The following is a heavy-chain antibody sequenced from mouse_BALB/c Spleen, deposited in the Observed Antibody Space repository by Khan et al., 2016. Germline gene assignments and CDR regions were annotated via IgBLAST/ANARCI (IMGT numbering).Heavy chain of an antibody. CDR2: ILPGSGST. V-gene: IGHV1-9*01. Sequence: QVQLQQSGAELMKPGASVKISCKATGYTFSSYWIEWVKQRPGHGLEWIGEILPGSGSTNYNEKFRGKATFTADTSSNKAYMQLSSLTSEDSAVHYCARTDRRGYFDYWGQGTTLTVSS. CDR1: GYTFSSYW. J-gene: IGHJ2*01. CDR3: ARTDRRGYFDY.